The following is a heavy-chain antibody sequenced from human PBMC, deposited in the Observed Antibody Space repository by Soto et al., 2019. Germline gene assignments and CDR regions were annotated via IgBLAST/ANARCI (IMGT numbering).Heavy chain of an antibody. CDR3: AKGGAIVAAGTRGDLYNAMDV. Sequence: ASVKVSCKASGYTFTGYYVHWVRQAPGQGLEWMGWINPNSGDTYLAQRFQGRVTMNRDTSIGTAYMELRGLTSDDTAEYYCAKGGAIVAAGTRGDLYNAMDVWGQGTTVTVSS. V-gene: IGHV1-2*02. CDR2: INPNSGDT. CDR1: GYTFTGYY. J-gene: IGHJ6*02. D-gene: IGHD1-26*01.